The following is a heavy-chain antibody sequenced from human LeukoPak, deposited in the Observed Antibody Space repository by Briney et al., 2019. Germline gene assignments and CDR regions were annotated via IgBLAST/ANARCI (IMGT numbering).Heavy chain of an antibody. Sequence: PSQTLSLTCAIYGGSFRGYYWSWIRHPPGKGRELVGEINHRGSTNYNPSLKSRVTISVDTSKNQFSLKLSSVTAADTAVYYCARGRYYDFWSGYSGYDYWGQGTLVTVSS. V-gene: IGHV4-34*01. CDR1: GGSFRGYY. CDR2: INHRGST. J-gene: IGHJ4*02. D-gene: IGHD3-3*01. CDR3: ARGRYYDFWSGYSGYDY.